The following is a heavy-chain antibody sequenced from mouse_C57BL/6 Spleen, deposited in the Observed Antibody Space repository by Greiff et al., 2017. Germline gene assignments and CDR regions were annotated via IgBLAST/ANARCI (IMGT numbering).Heavy chain of an antibody. CDR1: GFSLTSYG. D-gene: IGHD1-1*01. J-gene: IGHJ4*01. Sequence: VKLVESGPGLVQPSQSLSLTCTVSGFSLTSYGVHWVRQSPGKGLEWLGVIWSGGSTDYNAAFIARLSISKDNSKSKLFFKMNSLQAEDTAIYYCARVLLLRAMDYWGQGTTVTVSS. V-gene: IGHV2-2*01. CDR2: IWSGGST. CDR3: ARVLLLRAMDY.